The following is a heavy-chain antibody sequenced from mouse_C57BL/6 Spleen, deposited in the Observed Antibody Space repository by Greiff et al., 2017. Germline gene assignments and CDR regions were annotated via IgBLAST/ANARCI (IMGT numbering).Heavy chain of an antibody. D-gene: IGHD2-4*01. CDR3: ARGGIYYEEGYFDY. V-gene: IGHV1-59*01. Sequence: VQLQQPGAELVRPGTSVKLSCKASGYTFTSYWMHWVKQRPGQGLEWIGVIDPSDSYTNYNQKFKGKATLTVDTSSSTAYMQLSSLTSEDSAVYYCARGGIYYEEGYFDYWGQGTTLTVSS. CDR1: GYTFTSYW. CDR2: IDPSDSYT. J-gene: IGHJ2*01.